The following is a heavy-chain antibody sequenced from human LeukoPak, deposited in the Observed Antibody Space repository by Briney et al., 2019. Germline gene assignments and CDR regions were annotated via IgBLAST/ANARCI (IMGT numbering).Heavy chain of an antibody. D-gene: IGHD3-10*01. CDR2: ISSSSSYI. CDR1: GFTFSSYS. J-gene: IGHJ3*02. V-gene: IGHV3-21*01. Sequence: GGSLRLSCAASGFTFSSYSMNWVRQAPGKGLEWVSSISSSSSYIYYADSVKGRFTISRDNAKNSLYLQMNSLRAEDTAVYYCARQRSGDPGAFDIWGQGTMVTVSS. CDR3: ARQRSGDPGAFDI.